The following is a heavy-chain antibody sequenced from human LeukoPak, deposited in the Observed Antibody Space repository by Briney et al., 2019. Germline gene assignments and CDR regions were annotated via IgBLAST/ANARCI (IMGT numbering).Heavy chain of an antibody. CDR3: AKDIRNCSGGSCPADAFDI. J-gene: IGHJ3*02. CDR2: ISYDGSNK. Sequence: GRSLRLSCAASGFTFSSFGMHWVRQAPGKGLEWVAVISYDGSNKYYADSVKGRFTISRDNSKNTLYLQMNSLRAEDTAVYYCAKDIRNCSGGSCPADAFDIWGQGTMVTVSS. D-gene: IGHD2-15*01. V-gene: IGHV3-30*18. CDR1: GFTFSSFG.